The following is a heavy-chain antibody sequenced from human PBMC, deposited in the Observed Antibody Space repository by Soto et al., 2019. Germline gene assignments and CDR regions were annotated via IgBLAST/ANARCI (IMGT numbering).Heavy chain of an antibody. CDR2: LSYDGHNE. CDR1: GVAFSTYG. V-gene: IGHV3-30*03. CDR3: ARVLSYSSGWYVDY. Sequence: QVQLVESGGAVVQPGTSLRLSCAASGVAFSTYGVHWVRQAPGKGLEWVAILSYDGHNEYYTDSVKGRFTISRDTSKNTLYLQMNSLRAEDTAVYYCARVLSYSSGWYVDYWGQGTLVTVYS. D-gene: IGHD6-19*01. J-gene: IGHJ4*02.